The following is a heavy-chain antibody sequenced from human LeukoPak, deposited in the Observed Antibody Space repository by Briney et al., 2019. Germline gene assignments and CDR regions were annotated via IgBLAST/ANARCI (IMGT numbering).Heavy chain of an antibody. D-gene: IGHD6-13*01. CDR1: GGSISSYY. CDR2: IYSTGST. V-gene: IGHV4-4*07. J-gene: IGHJ5*02. CDR3: ARGGFGSSTWYFEVDP. Sequence: SETLSLTCTVSGGSISSYYWSWIRQPAGKGLEWIGRIYSTGSTNYNPSLKSRVTMSVDTSKNQFSLRLRSVTAADTAVYYCARGGFGSSTWYFEVDPWGQGTLVTVSS.